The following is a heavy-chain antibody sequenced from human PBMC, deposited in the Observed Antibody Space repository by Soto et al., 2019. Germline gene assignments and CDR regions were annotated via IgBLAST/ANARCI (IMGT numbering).Heavy chain of an antibody. V-gene: IGHV3-21*01. D-gene: IGHD6-19*01. CDR1: GFTFSSYS. CDR2: ISSSSSYI. CDR3: AREGAVAGRDYYYYYGMDV. J-gene: IGHJ6*02. Sequence: EVQLVESGGGLVKPGGSLRLSCAASGFTFSSYSMNWVRQAPGKGLEWVSSISSSSSYIYYADSVKGRFTISRDNAKNSLYLQMNSLRAEDTAVYYCAREGAVAGRDYYYYYGMDVWGQGTTVTVSS.